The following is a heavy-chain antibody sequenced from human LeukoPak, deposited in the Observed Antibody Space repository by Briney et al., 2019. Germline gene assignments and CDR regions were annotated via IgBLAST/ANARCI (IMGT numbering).Heavy chain of an antibody. CDR3: VKFDGIAARIGYFDY. CDR1: GFTFSSYA. V-gene: IGHV3-23*01. Sequence: GGSLRLSCAASGFTFSSYAMSWVRQAPGKGLEWVSAISGSGGSTYYADSVKGRFTISRDNSKNTLYLQMNSLRAEDTAVYYCVKFDGIAARIGYFDYWGQGTLVTVSS. D-gene: IGHD6-6*01. CDR2: ISGSGGST. J-gene: IGHJ4*02.